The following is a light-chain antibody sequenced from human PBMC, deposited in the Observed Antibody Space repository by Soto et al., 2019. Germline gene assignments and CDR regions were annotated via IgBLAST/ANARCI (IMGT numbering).Light chain of an antibody. Sequence: DIQMTQSPSSLCAAVGDRVSITCRASQSISTCLNWFQQKPGEAPNLLIYAASSLHSGVPSRFSGSGSGTDLILTISSLQSDDFATYYCQQSYDHPVTFGQGTRLEIK. CDR1: QSISTC. J-gene: IGKJ5*01. CDR3: QQSYDHPVT. V-gene: IGKV1-39*01. CDR2: AAS.